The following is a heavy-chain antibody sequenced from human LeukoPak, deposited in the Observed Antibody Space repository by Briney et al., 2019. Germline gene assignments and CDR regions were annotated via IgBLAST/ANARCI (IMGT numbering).Heavy chain of an antibody. J-gene: IGHJ4*02. CDR1: GFIFDDYA. Sequence: GRSLRLSCVASGFIFDDYAMHWVRQAPGKGLEWVSGISWNSGTIGYADSVKGRFTISRDDAKNSLYLQMNSLRAEDTALYFCAKDKAGYRYYFDYWGQGILVTVSS. D-gene: IGHD5-24*01. CDR2: ISWNSGTI. CDR3: AKDKAGYRYYFDY. V-gene: IGHV3-9*01.